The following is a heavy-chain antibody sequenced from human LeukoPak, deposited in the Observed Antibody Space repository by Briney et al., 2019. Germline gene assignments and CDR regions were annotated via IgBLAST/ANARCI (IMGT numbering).Heavy chain of an antibody. CDR1: GDSIRAYY. Sequence: SETLSLTCAVSGDSIRAYYWSWVRQPPGKGLDWFAYIHYTGSINYNPSPKSRVTISMDTSKSQFSLHVNSVTAADAAVYYCARYGGSPANYFDFWGQGTLVTVSS. J-gene: IGHJ4*02. D-gene: IGHD1-26*01. V-gene: IGHV4-59*08. CDR3: ARYGGSPANYFDF. CDR2: IHYTGSI.